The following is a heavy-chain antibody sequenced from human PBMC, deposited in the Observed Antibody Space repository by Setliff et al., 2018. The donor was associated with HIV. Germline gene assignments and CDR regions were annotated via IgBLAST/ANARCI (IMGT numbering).Heavy chain of an antibody. Sequence: SETLSLTCSVSGGSITSGGHYWSWIRHLPGKGLEWIGYIHYTGSNFYNPSLTDRLTLSVDTSDNQFSLKLTSVAAADTAVYYCARGGNSRAAWFDSWGQGTLVTVSS. CDR2: IHYTGSN. J-gene: IGHJ5*01. CDR3: ARGGNSRAAWFDS. D-gene: IGHD5-12*01. V-gene: IGHV4-31*02. CDR1: GGSITSGGHY.